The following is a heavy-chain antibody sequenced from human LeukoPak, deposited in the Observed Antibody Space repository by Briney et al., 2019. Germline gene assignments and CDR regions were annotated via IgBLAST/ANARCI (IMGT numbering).Heavy chain of an antibody. V-gene: IGHV4-39*07. CDR2: IYYSGST. Sequence: KTSETLSLTCTVSGGSISSSNYYWGWIRQAPGKGLEWIWTIYYSGSTYYNPSLKSRVTMSVDTSKDQFSLKLMSVTAADTGVYYCARRRKVVRAGFDYWGQGTRVIVSS. CDR1: GGSISSSNYY. J-gene: IGHJ4*02. D-gene: IGHD2-21*01. CDR3: ARRRKVVRAGFDY.